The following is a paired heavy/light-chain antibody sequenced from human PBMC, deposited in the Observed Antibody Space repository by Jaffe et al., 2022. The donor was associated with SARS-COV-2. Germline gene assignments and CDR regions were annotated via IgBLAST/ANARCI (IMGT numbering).Light chain of an antibody. Sequence: QAVVTQEPSLTVSPGGTVTLTCGSSTGAVASGHYPYWFQQKPGQAPRTLIYDTNNRHSWTPARFSGSLLGGKAALTLSGAQPEDEAVYYCSLSYSGARPVFGGGTMLTVL. J-gene: IGLJ3*02. CDR1: TGAVASGHY. CDR3: SLSYSGARPV. V-gene: IGLV7-46*01. CDR2: DTN.
Heavy chain of an antibody. CDR3: ARANYFDY. CDR2: IHYTGDT. J-gene: IGHJ4*02. V-gene: IGHV4-59*01. Sequence: QVQLQESGPRLVKPSETLSLTCTVSGGSISGYYWSWFRQPPGMGPEWIGNIHYTGDTNYNASLRSRVTISLDKSKKQFSLKLTSVNPADTAVYYCARANYFDYWGRGTLVIVSS. CDR1: GGSISGYY.